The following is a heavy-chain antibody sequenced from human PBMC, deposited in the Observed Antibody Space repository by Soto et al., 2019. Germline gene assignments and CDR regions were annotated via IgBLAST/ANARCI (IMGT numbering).Heavy chain of an antibody. J-gene: IGHJ4*02. V-gene: IGHV3-30-3*01. D-gene: IGHD2-8*01. Sequence: GGSLRLSCAASGFTFSRYAMHWVRQAPGEGLEWVAVISRDGSSKYYGDSVKGRFTVSRDNSNNTLYLSMTSLRPDDTAVFYCARSRNGAVPDSINFWGQGTLVT. CDR1: GFTFSRYA. CDR2: ISRDGSSK. CDR3: ARSRNGAVPDSINF.